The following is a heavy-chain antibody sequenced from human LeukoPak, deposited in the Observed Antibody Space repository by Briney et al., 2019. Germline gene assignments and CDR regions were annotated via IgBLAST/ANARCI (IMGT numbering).Heavy chain of an antibody. J-gene: IGHJ1*01. CDR1: GFTFRNYA. Sequence: PGGSLRLSCAASGFTFRNYAMTWVRQVPGKGLEWVSRTSGSGDIRLYADSVKGRFTISRTNSENRLYLQMNSLRADDTGVYYCANYRSGGGGYYSGLEHWGQGTQVTVSS. V-gene: IGHV3-23*01. CDR2: TSGSGDIR. D-gene: IGHD2-15*01. CDR3: ANYRSGGGGYYSGLEH.